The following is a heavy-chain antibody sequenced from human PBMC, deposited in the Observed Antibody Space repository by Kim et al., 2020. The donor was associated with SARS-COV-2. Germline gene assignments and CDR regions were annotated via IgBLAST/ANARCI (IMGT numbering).Heavy chain of an antibody. CDR2: ISTVGATA. J-gene: IGHJ4*02. CDR3: AREWADYDRSGYDS. CDR1: GFAFSSHA. Sequence: GGSLRLSCVASGFAFSSHAMHWVRQAPGKGLEWVAIISTVGATAYPDSVKGRFIISRDNSKDALYLQMDSLRPDDTAVYYCAREWADYDRSGYDSWGQGTLLIVSS. D-gene: IGHD3-22*01. V-gene: IGHV3-30-3*01.